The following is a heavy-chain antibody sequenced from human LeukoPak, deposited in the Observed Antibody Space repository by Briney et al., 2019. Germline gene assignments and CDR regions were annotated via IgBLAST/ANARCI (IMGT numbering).Heavy chain of an antibody. CDR3: ARGGGVAGTPYNPYDY. V-gene: IGHV4-59*01. CDR1: GGSISSYY. D-gene: IGHD6-19*01. J-gene: IGHJ4*02. CDR2: IYYSGST. Sequence: SETLSLTCAVSGGSISSYYWSWIRQPPGKGLEWIGYIYYSGSTNYNPSLKSRVTISVDTSKNQFSLKLSSVTAADTAVYYCARGGGVAGTPYNPYDYWGQGTLVTVSS.